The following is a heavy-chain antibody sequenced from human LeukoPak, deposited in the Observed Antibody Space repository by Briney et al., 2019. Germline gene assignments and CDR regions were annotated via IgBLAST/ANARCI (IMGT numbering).Heavy chain of an antibody. CDR2: ISAYNGNT. J-gene: IGHJ3*02. D-gene: IGHD2-2*01. CDR3: ARDQRGYCSSTSCLYAFDI. CDR1: GYTFTSYG. Sequence: ASVKVSCKAAGYTFTSYGISWVRQSPGQGLEWMGWISAYNGNTNHAQKLQGRVTMTTDTSTRTAYMELRSLRSDDTAVYYCARDQRGYCSSTSCLYAFDIWGQGTMVTVSS. V-gene: IGHV1-18*01.